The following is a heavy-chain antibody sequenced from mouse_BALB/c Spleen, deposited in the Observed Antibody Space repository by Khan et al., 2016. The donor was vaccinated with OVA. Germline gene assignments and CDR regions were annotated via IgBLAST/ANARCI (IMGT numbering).Heavy chain of an antibody. J-gene: IGHJ2*01. D-gene: IGHD1-1*01. CDR3: ARSGTITTVVATDFDY. CDR2: ISYSGRT. CDR1: GYSITSDYA. V-gene: IGHV3-2*02. Sequence: EVQLQESGPGLVNPSQSLSLTCTVTGYSITSDYAWNWIRQFPGNKLEWMGYISYSGRTSYNPSLKSRISITRDTSKNQVFLQLNSVTTEDTATYVSARSGTITTVVATDFDYWGQGTTLTVSS.